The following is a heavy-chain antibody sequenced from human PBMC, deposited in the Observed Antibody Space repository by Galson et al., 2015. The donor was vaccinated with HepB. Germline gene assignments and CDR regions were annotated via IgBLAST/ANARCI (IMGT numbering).Heavy chain of an antibody. CDR3: AKDACGGDCYSDYYYYMDV. CDR1: GFTSSGYA. D-gene: IGHD2-21*01. CDR2: ISWNSGSI. J-gene: IGHJ6*03. Sequence: SLRLSCAASGFTSSGYAMHWVRQAPGKGLEWVSGISWNSGSIGYADSVKGRFTISRDNAKNSLYMQMNSLRAEDTALYYCAKDACGGDCYSDYYYYMDVWGQGTTVTVSS. V-gene: IGHV3-9*02.